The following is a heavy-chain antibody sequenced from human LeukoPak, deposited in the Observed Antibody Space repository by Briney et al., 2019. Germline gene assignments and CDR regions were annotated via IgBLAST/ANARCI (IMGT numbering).Heavy chain of an antibody. D-gene: IGHD3-10*01. J-gene: IGHJ4*02. Sequence: ASVKVSCKASGYTFTGYYMHWVRQAPGQGLEWMGWISAYNGNTNYAQKLQGRVTMTTDTSTSTAYMELRSLRSDDTAVYYCARRGYGSGSPYFDYWGRGTLVTVSS. CDR2: ISAYNGNT. CDR3: ARRGYGSGSPYFDY. CDR1: GYTFTGYY. V-gene: IGHV1-18*04.